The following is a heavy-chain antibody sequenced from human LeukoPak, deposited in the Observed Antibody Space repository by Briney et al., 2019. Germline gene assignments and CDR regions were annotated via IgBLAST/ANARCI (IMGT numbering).Heavy chain of an antibody. CDR1: GGSFSSYY. D-gene: IGHD1-1*01. V-gene: IGHV4-59*01. CDR3: AGLSVVAARSTRYAEYFQH. CDR2: IYYSGST. Sequence: SETLSLTCTVSGGSFSSYYWSWLGQPPGKGLEWMGYIYYSGSTNYNPSLKSRVTISVDTSKNQFSLRLSSVTAAGTAVYYFAGLSVVAARSTRYAEYFQHWGQGTLVTVSS. J-gene: IGHJ1*01.